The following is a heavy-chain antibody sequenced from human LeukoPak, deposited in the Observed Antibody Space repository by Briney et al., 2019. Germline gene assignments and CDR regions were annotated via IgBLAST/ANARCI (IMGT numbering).Heavy chain of an antibody. D-gene: IGHD6-13*01. J-gene: IGHJ6*04. CDR2: MSFDGDSE. Sequence: GRSLRLSCAASGFTFSTYPMHWVRQAPGKGLEWVAVMSFDGDSEYYSDSVRGRFTVSRDNAKSTLYLQMNSLRPEDTAVYYCAKDRGSSSLDVWGKGTTVTVSS. CDR1: GFTFSTYP. V-gene: IGHV3-30-3*01. CDR3: AKDRGSSSLDV.